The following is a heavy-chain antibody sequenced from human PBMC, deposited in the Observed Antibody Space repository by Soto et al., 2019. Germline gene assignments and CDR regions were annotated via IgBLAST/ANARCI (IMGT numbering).Heavy chain of an antibody. D-gene: IGHD2-15*01. CDR3: AILVVVVAATRQHYYYGMDV. CDR1: GGTFSSYT. V-gene: IGHV1-69*02. Sequence: QVQLVQSGAEVKKPGSSVKVSCKASGGTFSSYTISWVRQAPGQGLEWMGRIIPILGIANYAQKFQGRVTITADKSTSTAYMELSSLRSEDTAVYYCAILVVVVAATRQHYYYGMDVWGQGTTVTVSS. CDR2: IIPILGIA. J-gene: IGHJ6*02.